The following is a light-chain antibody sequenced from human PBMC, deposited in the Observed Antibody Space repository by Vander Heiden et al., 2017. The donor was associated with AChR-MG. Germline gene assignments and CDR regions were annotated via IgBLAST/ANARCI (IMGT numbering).Light chain of an antibody. J-gene: IGKJ4*01. CDR3: QQSYNPLLT. V-gene: IGKV1-39*01. Sequence: DIQLTQSPSSLSASVGDTVTITCRANETVTSYLNWYQQRPGKAPKLLIYAASSLQSGAPSRFSGSGSGTDFTLTINNLQPEDFATYYCQQSYNPLLTFGGGTNVEVK. CDR1: ETVTSY. CDR2: AAS.